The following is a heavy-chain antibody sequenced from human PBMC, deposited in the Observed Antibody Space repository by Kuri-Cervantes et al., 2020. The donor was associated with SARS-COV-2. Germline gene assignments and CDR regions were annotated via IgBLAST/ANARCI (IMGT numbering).Heavy chain of an antibody. CDR3: ARGDFWNSYYNWYFDL. D-gene: IGHD3-3*01. CDR2: IHSSGSST. V-gene: IGHV3-74*01. Sequence: LSLTCEASGFMISSYWMHWVRQVPEKGQVWVSRIHSSGSSTGYADSVKGRFTISRDNAKNTLYLQMNSLRVEDTAVYYCARGDFWNSYYNWYFDLWGRGTLVTVSS. CDR1: GFMISSYW. J-gene: IGHJ2*01.